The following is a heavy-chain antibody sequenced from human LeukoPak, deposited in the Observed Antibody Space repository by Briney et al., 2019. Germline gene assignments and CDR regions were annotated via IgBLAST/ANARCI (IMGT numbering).Heavy chain of an antibody. J-gene: IGHJ4*02. CDR2: INPSGGST. CDR3: AKDRDYYDSSGYWMDY. CDR1: GYTFTSYY. D-gene: IGHD3-22*01. V-gene: IGHV1-46*01. Sequence: ASVKVSCKASGYTFTSYYMHWVRQAPGQGLEWMGIINPSGGSTSYAQKFQGGVTMTRDTSTSTVYMELNSLRAEDTAVYYCAKDRDYYDSSGYWMDYWGQGTLVTVSS.